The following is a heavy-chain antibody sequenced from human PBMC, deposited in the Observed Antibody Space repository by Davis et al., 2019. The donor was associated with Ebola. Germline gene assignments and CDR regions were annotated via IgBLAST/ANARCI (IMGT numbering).Heavy chain of an antibody. Sequence: PGGSLRLSCAASGFTFSSYAMSWVRQAPGKGLEWVSAISGTGGSTNYADSVKGRFTISRDNSKNTLYLQMSSLRAEDTAVYYCAKDYGSGSSRYYYYGMDVWGQGTTVTVSS. CDR1: GFTFSSYA. V-gene: IGHV3-23*01. J-gene: IGHJ6*02. D-gene: IGHD3-10*01. CDR3: AKDYGSGSSRYYYYGMDV. CDR2: ISGTGGST.